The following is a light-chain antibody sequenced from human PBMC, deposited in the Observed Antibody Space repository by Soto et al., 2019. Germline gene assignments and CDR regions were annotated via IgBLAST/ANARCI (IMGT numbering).Light chain of an antibody. Sequence: EIVLTQSPATLSVSPGERATLSCRASQSVSSNLAWYQQKPGQAPRLLIYGASTMAPGIPARFSGRGSGTEFPLTISSLQSEDFAVYYCQHYNNLPLTFGGGAKVEIK. CDR3: QHYNNLPLT. J-gene: IGKJ4*01. CDR1: QSVSSN. CDR2: GAS. V-gene: IGKV3-15*01.